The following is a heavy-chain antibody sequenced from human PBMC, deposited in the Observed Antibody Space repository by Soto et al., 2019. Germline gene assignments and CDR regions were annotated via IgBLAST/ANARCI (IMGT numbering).Heavy chain of an antibody. CDR1: GFTFSSYA. V-gene: IGHV3-30-3*01. D-gene: IGHD3-3*01. J-gene: IGHJ4*02. CDR2: ISYDGSNK. Sequence: PGGSLRLSSAASGFTFSSYAMHWVRQAPGKGLEWVAVISYDGSNKYYADSVKGRFTISRDNSKNTLYLQMNSLRAEDTAVYYCARSYYDFWSGYPDYWGQGTLVTVS. CDR3: ARSYYDFWSGYPDY.